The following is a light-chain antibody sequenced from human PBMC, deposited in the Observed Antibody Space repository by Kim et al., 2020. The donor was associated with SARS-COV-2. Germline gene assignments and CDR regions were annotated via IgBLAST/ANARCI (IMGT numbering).Light chain of an antibody. J-gene: IGKJ2*01. CDR1: RSVYSC. V-gene: IGKV1-5*03. CDR3: QHYESYPYT. CDR2: QAS. Sequence: SVGDRVTISGRAGRSVYSCVAWDQQKPGKAPKVLIYQASNLDSGVPSRFSGSGSGTEFTLTISSLQPDDFATYYCQHYESYPYTFGQGTKLEI.